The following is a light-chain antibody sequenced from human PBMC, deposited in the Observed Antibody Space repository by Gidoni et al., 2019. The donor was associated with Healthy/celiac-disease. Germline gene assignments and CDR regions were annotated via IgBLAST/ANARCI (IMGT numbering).Light chain of an antibody. CDR1: QSLLHSNGYNY. Sequence: DIVMTQSPLSLPVTPGEPASISCRSSQSLLHSNGYNYLDWYLQKPGQSPQLLCYLGSNRASGVPDRFSGSGSGTDFTLKISRVEAEDVGVYYCMQAIQTPITFGQGTRLEIK. V-gene: IGKV2-28*01. CDR2: LGS. J-gene: IGKJ5*01. CDR3: MQAIQTPIT.